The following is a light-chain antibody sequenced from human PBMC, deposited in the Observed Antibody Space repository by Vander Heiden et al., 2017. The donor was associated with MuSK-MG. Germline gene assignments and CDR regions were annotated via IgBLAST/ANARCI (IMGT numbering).Light chain of an antibody. V-gene: IGLV2-8*01. CDR1: STYLGGYNY. CDR2: EVS. Sequence: HSALTQPPSSSGSPRQPVTITCTGTSTYLGGYNYVSWYQPHPGTAPMLMCAEVSRRPSGVPDRCVATKSGTNALTNISGLQVDDDAYYCYSSYASSNTVVFGGGTKLTVL. CDR3: SSYASSNTVV. J-gene: IGLJ2*01.